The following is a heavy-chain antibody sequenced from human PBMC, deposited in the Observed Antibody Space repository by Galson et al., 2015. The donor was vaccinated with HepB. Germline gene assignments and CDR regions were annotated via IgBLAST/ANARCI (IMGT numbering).Heavy chain of an antibody. CDR1: GFTFSSSA. CDR2: IRDERSHSFHGTNK. J-gene: IGHJ3*01. CDR3: AKERGDDLVVVPAARDAFDV. D-gene: IGHD2-2*01. Sequence: SLRLSCAVSGFTFSSSAMHWVRQRPGKGLERVAFIRDERSHSFHGTNKYYGDSVKGRFTISRDTAKNTIYLQTNSLRSEDTAMYYCAKERGDDLVVVPAARDAFDVWGQGTIVTVSS. V-gene: IGHV3-30*02.